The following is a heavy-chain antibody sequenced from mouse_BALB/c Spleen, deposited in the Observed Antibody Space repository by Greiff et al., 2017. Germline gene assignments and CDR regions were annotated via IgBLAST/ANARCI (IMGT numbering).Heavy chain of an antibody. V-gene: IGHV5-6-5*01. CDR3: ASPATTTAWYFDV. CDR2: ISSGGST. Sequence: EVKLVESGGGLVKPGGSLKLSCAASGFTFSSYAMSWVRQTPEKRLEWVASISSGGSTYYPDSVKGRFTISRDNARNILYLQMSSLRSEDTAMYYCASPATTTAWYFDVWGAGTTVTVSS. J-gene: IGHJ1*01. D-gene: IGHD1-2*01. CDR1: GFTFSSYA.